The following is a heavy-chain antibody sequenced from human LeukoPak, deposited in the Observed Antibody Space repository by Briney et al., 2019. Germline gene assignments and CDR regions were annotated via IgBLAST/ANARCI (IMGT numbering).Heavy chain of an antibody. CDR3: ARDLIADYVWGSYRYSDAFDI. CDR1: GGSFSGYY. Sequence: SETLSLTCAVYGGSFSGYYWSWIRQPPGEGLEWIGEINHSGSTNYNPSLKSRATISVDTSKNQFSLKLSSVTAADTAVYYCARDLIADYVWGSYRYSDAFDIWGQGTMVTVSS. V-gene: IGHV4-34*01. J-gene: IGHJ3*02. D-gene: IGHD3-16*02. CDR2: INHSGST.